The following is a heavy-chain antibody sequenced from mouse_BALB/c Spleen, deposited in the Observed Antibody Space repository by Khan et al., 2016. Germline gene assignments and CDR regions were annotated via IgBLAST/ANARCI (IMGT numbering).Heavy chain of an antibody. J-gene: IGHJ2*01. Sequence: VQLQQSGPDLVKPGASVNISCKASGYSFTGYYMHWVKESHGKSLEWIGRVNPNNGGTSYNQKFKGKAILTVDKSSSIAYMELRSLTSEDSAIYYCASMDGHYVGWGQGTTLTVSS. D-gene: IGHD2-3*01. V-gene: IGHV1-26*01. CDR3: ASMDGHYVG. CDR1: GYSFTGYY. CDR2: VNPNNGGT.